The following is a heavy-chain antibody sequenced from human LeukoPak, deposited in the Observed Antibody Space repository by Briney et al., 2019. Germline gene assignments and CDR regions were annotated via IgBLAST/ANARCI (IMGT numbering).Heavy chain of an antibody. Sequence: GGSLRLSCTASGFNFGAYAMSWVRQAPGKGLEWVGFVTSQAFGGRIEYAASVGGRFTISRDDSKSTAYLQMNSLKTEDTAVYFCTRNGRGCSSTSCYAGRFDPWGQGTQVTVSS. V-gene: IGHV3-49*04. D-gene: IGHD2-2*01. J-gene: IGHJ5*02. CDR2: VTSQAFGGRI. CDR3: TRNGRGCSSTSCYAGRFDP. CDR1: GFNFGAYA.